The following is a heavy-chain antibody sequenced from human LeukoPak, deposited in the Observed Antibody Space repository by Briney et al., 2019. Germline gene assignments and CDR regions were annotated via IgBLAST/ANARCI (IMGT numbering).Heavy chain of an antibody. Sequence: PSETLSLTRTVSGGSISSSSYYWGWIRQPPGKGLEWIGSIYYSGSTYYNPSLKSRVTISVDTSKNQFSLKLSSVTAADTAVYYCARVTSGYSSSWRSRGGYYFDYWGQGTLVTVSS. V-gene: IGHV4-39*07. J-gene: IGHJ4*02. CDR3: ARVTSGYSSSWRSRGGYYFDY. D-gene: IGHD6-13*01. CDR1: GGSISSSSYY. CDR2: IYYSGST.